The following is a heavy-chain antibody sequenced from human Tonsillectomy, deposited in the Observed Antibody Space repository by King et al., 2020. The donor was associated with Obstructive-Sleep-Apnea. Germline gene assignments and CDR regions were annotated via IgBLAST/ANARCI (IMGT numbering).Heavy chain of an antibody. Sequence: VTLKESGPALVKPPQTLTLTCTFSGFSLSTSGMCVSWIRQPPGKALEWLARIDWDDDKYYSTSLKTRLTISKDTSKNQVVLTMTDIDPVDTATYYCARTWSYYGSGTSPXPKFXDXWGQGTLVTVSS. CDR2: IDWDDDK. D-gene: IGHD3-10*01. V-gene: IGHV2-70*11. CDR1: GFSLSTSGMC. J-gene: IGHJ4*02. CDR3: ARTWSYYGSGTSPXPKFXDX.